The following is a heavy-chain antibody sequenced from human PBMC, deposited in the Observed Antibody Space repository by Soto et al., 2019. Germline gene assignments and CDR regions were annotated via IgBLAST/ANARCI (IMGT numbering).Heavy chain of an antibody. CDR1: GGTFSSYA. D-gene: IGHD6-13*01. V-gene: IGHV1-69*01. J-gene: IGHJ5*02. CDR2: IIPIVGTA. Sequence: QVQLVQSGAEVKKPGSSVKVSCKASGGTFSSYAISWVRQAPGQGLEWMGGIIPIVGTANYAQKFQGRVTITADESTSTAYMELSSLRSEDTAVYYCARMSIAAAGMFPSWFDPWGQGTLVTVSS. CDR3: ARMSIAAAGMFPSWFDP.